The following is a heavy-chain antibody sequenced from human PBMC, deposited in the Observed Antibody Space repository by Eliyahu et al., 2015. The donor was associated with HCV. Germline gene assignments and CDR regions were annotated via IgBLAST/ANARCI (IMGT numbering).Heavy chain of an antibody. D-gene: IGHD2-2*01. CDR2: ISSSSSYI. CDR3: ARDLQTFYCSSTSCSNYYYYGMDV. Sequence: EVQLVESGGGLVKPGGSLRLSCAASGFTFSSYSXNWVRQAPGKGLEWVSSISSSSSYIYYADSVKGRFTISRDNAKNSLYLQMNSLRAEDTAVYYCARDLQTFYCSSTSCSNYYYYGMDVWGQGTTVTVSS. J-gene: IGHJ6*02. V-gene: IGHV3-21*01. CDR1: GFTFSSYS.